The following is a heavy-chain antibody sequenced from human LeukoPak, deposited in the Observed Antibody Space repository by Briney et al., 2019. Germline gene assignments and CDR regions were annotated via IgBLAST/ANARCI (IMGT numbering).Heavy chain of an antibody. CDR1: GFIVRSNY. Sequence: PGGSLRLLCAASGFIVRSNYMSWVRQATGKGPVWFSAIGTACDTYYPRSVKGRLTISRENAKNSLYLQMNSLRAGDTAVYYCARGPYCSSTSCSRVYFDYWGQGTLVTVSS. CDR3: ARGPYCSSTSCSRVYFDY. J-gene: IGHJ4*02. D-gene: IGHD2-2*01. V-gene: IGHV3-13*04. CDR2: IGTACDT.